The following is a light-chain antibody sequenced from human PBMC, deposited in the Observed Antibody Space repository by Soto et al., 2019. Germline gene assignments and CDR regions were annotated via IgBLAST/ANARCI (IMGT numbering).Light chain of an antibody. CDR2: DSS. J-gene: IGKJ1*01. CDR3: QQRSNWPLTWT. Sequence: EIVLTQSPATLSLPPGERATLSCRASESVSSFVAWYQQKPGQTPRLLIYDSSKRATGIPARFSGSVSGTDFTLTISSLEPEDFAVYYCQQRSNWPLTWTFGQGTKVEIK. CDR1: ESVSSF. V-gene: IGKV3-11*01.